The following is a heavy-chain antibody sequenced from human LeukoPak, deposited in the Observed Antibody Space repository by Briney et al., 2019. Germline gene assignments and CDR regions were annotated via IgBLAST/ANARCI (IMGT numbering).Heavy chain of an antibody. V-gene: IGHV4-31*03. Sequence: SETLSLTCTVSGGSISSGGYYWSWIRQHPGKGLEWIGYIYYSGSTYYNPSLKSRVTISVGTSKNQFSLKLSSVTAADTAVYYCARRLLIYYYYYGMDVWGQGTTVTVSS. CDR2: IYYSGST. CDR3: ARRLLIYYYYYGMDV. J-gene: IGHJ6*02. CDR1: GGSISSGGYY.